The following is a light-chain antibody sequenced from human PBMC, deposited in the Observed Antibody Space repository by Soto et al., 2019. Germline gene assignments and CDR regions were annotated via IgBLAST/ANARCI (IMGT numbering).Light chain of an antibody. Sequence: DIQMTQSPSTLSASVGDRVTLTCRASQSISNWLAWYQQKPGKAPKFLIYMASTLDSGVSSRFSGSGSGTEFTLTISSLQPDDFATYYCQQYSTYSRTFGQGTKVEI. CDR1: QSISNW. V-gene: IGKV1-5*03. CDR2: MAS. J-gene: IGKJ1*01. CDR3: QQYSTYSRT.